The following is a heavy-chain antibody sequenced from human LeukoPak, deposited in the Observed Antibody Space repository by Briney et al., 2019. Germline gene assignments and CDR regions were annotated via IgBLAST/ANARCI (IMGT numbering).Heavy chain of an antibody. D-gene: IGHD3-10*01. Sequence: ASVKVSYKASGYTFTGYYMPWVRRAPGQGLEWMGWINTNSGGTNYAQKFQGRVTMTRDTSISTAYMELRSLRSDDTAVYYCARDLQYYYGSGSPSIFSGYWGQGTLVTVSS. J-gene: IGHJ4*02. CDR1: GYTFTGYY. CDR3: ARDLQYYYGSGSPSIFSGY. V-gene: IGHV1-2*02. CDR2: INTNSGGT.